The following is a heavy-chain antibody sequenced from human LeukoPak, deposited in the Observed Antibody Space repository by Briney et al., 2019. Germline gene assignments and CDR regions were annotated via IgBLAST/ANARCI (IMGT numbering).Heavy chain of an antibody. D-gene: IGHD1-1*01. CDR3: AREERPKLSFDP. J-gene: IGHJ5*02. V-gene: IGHV4-61*02. CDR2: IYTSGST. CDR1: GGSISSGSYY. Sequence: ASQTLSLTSTVSGGSISSGSYYWSWIRQPAGKGLEWIGRIYTSGSTNYNPSLKSRVTISVDTSKNQFSLKLSSVTAADTAVYYCAREERPKLSFDPWGQGTLVTVSS.